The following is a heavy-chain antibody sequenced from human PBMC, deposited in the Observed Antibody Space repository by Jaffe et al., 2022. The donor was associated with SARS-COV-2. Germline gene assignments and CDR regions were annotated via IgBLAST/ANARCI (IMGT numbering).Heavy chain of an antibody. V-gene: IGHV5-51*01. Sequence: EVQLVQSGAEVKKPGESLKISCKGSGYSFTSYWIGWVRQMPGKGLEWMGIIYPGDSDTRYSPSFQGQVTISADKSISTAYLQWSSLKASDTAMYYCARRSTEYQLLGGYVAFDIWGQGTMVTVSS. CDR3: ARRSTEYQLLGGYVAFDI. CDR1: GYSFTSYW. J-gene: IGHJ3*02. D-gene: IGHD2-2*01. CDR2: IYPGDSDT.